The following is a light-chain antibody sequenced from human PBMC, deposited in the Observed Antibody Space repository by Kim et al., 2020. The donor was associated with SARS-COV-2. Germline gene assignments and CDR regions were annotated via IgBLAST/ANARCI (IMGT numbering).Light chain of an antibody. CDR1: QSVSSSY. CDR3: QQYGSSSWT. V-gene: IGKV3-20*01. CDR2: GAS. Sequence: SPGERATHAGRASQSVSSSYVAWYQQKPGQAPRLLIYGASSRATGIPDRFSGSGSGTDFTLTISRLEPEDFAVYYCQQYGSSSWTFGQGTKVDIK. J-gene: IGKJ1*01.